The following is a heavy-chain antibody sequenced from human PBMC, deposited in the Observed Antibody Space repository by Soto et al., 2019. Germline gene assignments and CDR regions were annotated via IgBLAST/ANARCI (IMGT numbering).Heavy chain of an antibody. CDR2: ISAYNGNT. D-gene: IGHD2-21*02. CDR1: GYTFTSYG. CDR3: ARVEVVTPVDFDY. V-gene: IGHV1-18*04. J-gene: IGHJ4*02. Sequence: ASVKVSCKASGYTFTSYGISWVRQAPGQGLEWMGWISAYNGNTNYAQKLQGRVTMTTDTSTSPAYMELRRLRSDDTAGYYCARVEVVTPVDFDYWGQGTRVPSPQ.